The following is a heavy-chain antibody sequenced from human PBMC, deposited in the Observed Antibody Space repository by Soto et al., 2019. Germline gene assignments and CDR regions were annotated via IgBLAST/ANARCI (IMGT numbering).Heavy chain of an antibody. CDR3: ASQETVIRGPLSSNWFDP. D-gene: IGHD1-1*01. CDR1: GYTFTDYW. CDR2: IYPGDSDT. V-gene: IGHV5-51*01. J-gene: IGHJ5*02. Sequence: PGESLKISCKGYGYTFTDYWIGWVRQMPGKGLELIGLIYPGDSDTRYSPSFQGRVTISADKSISTAFLQWSSLRASDTAMYYCASQETVIRGPLSSNWFDPWGQGTLVTVSS.